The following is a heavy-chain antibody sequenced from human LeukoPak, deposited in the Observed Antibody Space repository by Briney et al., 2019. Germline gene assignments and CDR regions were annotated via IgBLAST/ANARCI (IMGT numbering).Heavy chain of an antibody. Sequence: GGSLRLSCAASGFSFNTYAMSWVRQAPGKGLEWVSAISNTGGSTYYADSVKGRFTISRDKSKNTLSLQMNSLRAEDTAVYYCGKGIGDFWSGYYRYYYGMDVWGQGTTVTVSS. D-gene: IGHD3-3*01. CDR3: GKGIGDFWSGYYRYYYGMDV. J-gene: IGHJ6*02. CDR1: GFSFNTYA. CDR2: ISNTGGST. V-gene: IGHV3-23*01.